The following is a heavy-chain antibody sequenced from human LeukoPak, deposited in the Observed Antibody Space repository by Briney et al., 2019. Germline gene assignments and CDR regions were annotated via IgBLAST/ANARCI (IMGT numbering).Heavy chain of an antibody. CDR1: GYTFTSYY. D-gene: IGHD2-8*01. J-gene: IGHJ4*02. Sequence: ASVKVSCKASGYTFTSYYMHWVRQAPGQGLEWMGIINPSGGSTSYAQKSQGRVTMTRDMSTSTVYMELSSLRSDDTAVYYCAGSLGYCTSNVCYLKYWGQGTLVTVSS. CDR3: AGSLGYCTSNVCYLKY. CDR2: INPSGGST. V-gene: IGHV1-46*01.